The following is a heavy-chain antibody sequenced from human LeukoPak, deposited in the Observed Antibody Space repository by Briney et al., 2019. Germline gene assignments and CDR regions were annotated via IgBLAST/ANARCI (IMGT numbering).Heavy chain of an antibody. J-gene: IGHJ4*02. D-gene: IGHD6-19*01. V-gene: IGHV1-46*01. CDR1: GYTFTSYY. Sequence: EASVKVSSKASGYTFTSYYMHWVRQAPGQGLEWMGIIHLSDGTTSYAQKFQGRVTMTRDTSTSTVYMELTSLRSEDTAVYYCARSARGWHYFDYWGQGTLVTVSS. CDR3: ARSARGWHYFDY. CDR2: IHLSDGTT.